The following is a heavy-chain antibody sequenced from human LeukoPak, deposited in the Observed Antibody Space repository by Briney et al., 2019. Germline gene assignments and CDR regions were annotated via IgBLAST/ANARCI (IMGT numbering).Heavy chain of an antibody. D-gene: IGHD3-10*01. CDR1: GGSFSGYY. V-gene: IGHV4-34*01. CDR3: ARDIIVRGVIKRSGMDV. CDR2: INHSGST. Sequence: PSETLSLACAVYGGSFSGYYLSWIRQPPGKGLEWIGEINHSGSTNYNPSLMSRVTISVDTTKNQFSLKLRSVTAADTAVYYCARDIIVRGVIKRSGMDVWGKGTTVTVSS. J-gene: IGHJ6*04.